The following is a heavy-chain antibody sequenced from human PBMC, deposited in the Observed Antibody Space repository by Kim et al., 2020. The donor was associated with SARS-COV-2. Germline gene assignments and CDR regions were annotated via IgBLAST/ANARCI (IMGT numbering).Heavy chain of an antibody. D-gene: IGHD1-26*01. J-gene: IGHJ4*02. CDR2: T. V-gene: IGHV4-39*01. CDR3: ARSVGGSYPDY. Sequence: TYYNPSLKSRVTISVDTSKNQFSLKLSSVTAADTAVYYCARSVGGSYPDYWGQGTLVTVSS.